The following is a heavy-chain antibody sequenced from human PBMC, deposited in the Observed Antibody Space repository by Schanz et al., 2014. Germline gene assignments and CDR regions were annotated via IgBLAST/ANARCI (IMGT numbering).Heavy chain of an antibody. V-gene: IGHV3-13*05. CDR3: VRIYSGYSGGYLDY. CDR2: IGPASDP. J-gene: IGHJ4*02. Sequence: VQLVESGGGVVQPGGSLRLSCAASGFTFSNYDMHWVRQAIGKGLEWVSGIGPASDPYYAGSVKGRFTISRDNAKNSLYLQMSSLRAEDTAVYYCVRIYSGYSGGYLDYWGQGTLVTVSS. CDR1: GFTFSNYD. D-gene: IGHD5-12*01.